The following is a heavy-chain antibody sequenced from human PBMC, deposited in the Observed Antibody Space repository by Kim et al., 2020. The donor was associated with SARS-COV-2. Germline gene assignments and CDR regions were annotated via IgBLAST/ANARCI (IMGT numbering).Heavy chain of an antibody. CDR2: INHSGST. D-gene: IGHD2-2*01. V-gene: IGHV4-34*01. CDR3: AREGCYPYYGMDV. CDR1: GGSFSGYY. Sequence: SETLSLTCAVYGGSFSGYYWSWIRQPPGKGLEWIGEINHSGSTNYNPSLKSRVTISVDTSKNQFSLKLSSVTAADTAVYYCAREGCYPYYGMDVWGQGTTVTVSS. J-gene: IGHJ6*02.